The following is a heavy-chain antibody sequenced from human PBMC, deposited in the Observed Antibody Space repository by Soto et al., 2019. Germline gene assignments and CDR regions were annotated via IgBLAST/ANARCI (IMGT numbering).Heavy chain of an antibody. V-gene: IGHV3-48*02. J-gene: IGHJ6*02. CDR2: VSSRSITI. Sequence: GGSLRLSCAASGFTFSTYSMTWVRQAPGKGLEWVSYVSSRSITIYYADSLKGRFTIFRDNAKNSLYLQMNSLRDEDTAVYYCARGGYCSGGSCFDYSGMDVWGQGTTVTVSS. CDR1: GFTFSTYS. CDR3: ARGGYCSGGSCFDYSGMDV. D-gene: IGHD2-15*01.